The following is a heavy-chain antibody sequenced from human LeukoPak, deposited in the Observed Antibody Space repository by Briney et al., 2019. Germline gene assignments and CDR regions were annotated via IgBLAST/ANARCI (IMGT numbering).Heavy chain of an antibody. CDR3: AKDPITMVRGVSEYYFDY. D-gene: IGHD3-10*01. V-gene: IGHV3-30*18. J-gene: IGHJ4*02. Sequence: GRSLRLSCAASGFTFSSYGMHWVRQAPGKGLEWVAVISYDGSNKYYADSVKGRFTISRDNSKNTLYLQMNSLRAEDTAVYYCAKDPITMVRGVSEYYFDYWGQGTLVTVSS. CDR2: ISYDGSNK. CDR1: GFTFSSYG.